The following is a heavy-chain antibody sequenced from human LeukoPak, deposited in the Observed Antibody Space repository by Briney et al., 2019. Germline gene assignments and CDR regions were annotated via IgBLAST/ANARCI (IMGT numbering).Heavy chain of an antibody. CDR3: ARGMFGGYCTDY. Sequence: GGSLRLSCAASGFTFSSYDMHWVRQAPGKGLEWVAVISYDGSNKYYADSVKGRFTISRDNSKNTLYLQMNSLRAEDTAVYYCARGMFGGYCTDYWGQGTLVTVSS. V-gene: IGHV3-30*03. CDR2: ISYDGSNK. CDR1: GFTFSSYD. D-gene: IGHD3-3*01. J-gene: IGHJ4*02.